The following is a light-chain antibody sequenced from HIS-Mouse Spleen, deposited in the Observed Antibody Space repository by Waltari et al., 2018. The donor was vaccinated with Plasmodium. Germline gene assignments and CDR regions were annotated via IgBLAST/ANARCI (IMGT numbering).Light chain of an antibody. CDR2: SNT. V-gene: IGLV1-44*01. J-gene: IGLJ1*01. CDR1: SSNIGSNP. Sequence: QSVLTQPPSASGTPGQRVTISCSGSSSNIGSNPVNWYQQLPGTAPKLLIYSNTQRPSWVPDRFSGSKSGTSASLAISGLQSEDEADYYCAAWDDSLNGYVFGTGTKVTVL. CDR3: AAWDDSLNGYV.